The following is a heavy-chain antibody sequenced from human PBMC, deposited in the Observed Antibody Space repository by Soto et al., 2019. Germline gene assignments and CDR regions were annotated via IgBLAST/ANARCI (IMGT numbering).Heavy chain of an antibody. V-gene: IGHV3-11*06. Sequence: QVQLVESGGGLVKPGGSLRLSCAASGFTFSDYYMSWIRQAPGKGLEWVSYVGRSGTYTNYADSVKGRFTISRDNAKNSLYLQMNSLRAEDTAVYYCATYYYDSSGYYCFAYWGQGTLVTVSS. D-gene: IGHD3-22*01. J-gene: IGHJ4*02. CDR1: GFTFSDYY. CDR2: VGRSGTYT. CDR3: ATYYYDSSGYYCFAY.